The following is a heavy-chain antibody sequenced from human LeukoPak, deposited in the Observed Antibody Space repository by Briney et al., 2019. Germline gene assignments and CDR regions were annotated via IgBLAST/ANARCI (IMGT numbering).Heavy chain of an antibody. V-gene: IGHV1-8*03. Sequence: ASVKVSCKASGYTFTSYDINWVRQATGQGLEWMGWMNPNSGNTGYAQKFQGRVTITRNTSISTAYMELSSLRSEDTAVYYCARVGGERYLDWLSIGGYYYYMDVWGKGTTVTVSS. CDR3: ARVGGERYLDWLSIGGYYYYMDV. CDR1: GYTFTSYD. J-gene: IGHJ6*03. D-gene: IGHD3-9*01. CDR2: MNPNSGNT.